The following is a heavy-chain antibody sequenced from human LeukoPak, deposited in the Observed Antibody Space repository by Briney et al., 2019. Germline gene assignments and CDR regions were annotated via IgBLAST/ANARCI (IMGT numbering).Heavy chain of an antibody. Sequence: GGSLRLSCAASGFTFSSYSMNWVRQAPGKGLEWVSYISSSSSTIYYADSVKGRFTISRDNAKNSLYLQMNSLRAEDTAVYYCARAKIAAGTRAAFDIWGQGTMVTVSS. CDR1: GFTFSSYS. CDR3: ARAKIAAGTRAAFDI. CDR2: ISSSSSTI. J-gene: IGHJ3*02. V-gene: IGHV3-48*01. D-gene: IGHD6-13*01.